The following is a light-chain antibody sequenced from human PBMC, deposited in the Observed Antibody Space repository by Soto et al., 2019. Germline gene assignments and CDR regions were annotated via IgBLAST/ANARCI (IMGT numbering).Light chain of an antibody. Sequence: EIVLTQSPATLSLSPGERATLSCRASQSVSNSLAWFQHKPGQAPRLLIYDASNRAAGIPARFSGRGSGTDFTLTISSLEPEDFTVYYCQQRSNWPWTFGQGTKVDI. V-gene: IGKV3-11*01. CDR2: DAS. CDR3: QQRSNWPWT. J-gene: IGKJ1*01. CDR1: QSVSNS.